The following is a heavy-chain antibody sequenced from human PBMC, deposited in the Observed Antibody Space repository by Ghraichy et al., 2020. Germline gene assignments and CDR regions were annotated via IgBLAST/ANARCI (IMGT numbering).Heavy chain of an antibody. CDR1: GFTFSSFA. D-gene: IGHD1-26*01. V-gene: IGHV3-30-3*01. CDR2: ISYDGSNK. CDR3: AREVVGSTWELRGGYFDY. J-gene: IGHJ4*02. Sequence: GGSLRLSCAASGFTFSSFAMHWVRQAPGKGLEWVAVISYDGSNKYYADSVKGRFTISRDNSKNTLYLQMNSLRAEDTAVYYCAREVVGSTWELRGGYFDYWGQGTLVTVSS.